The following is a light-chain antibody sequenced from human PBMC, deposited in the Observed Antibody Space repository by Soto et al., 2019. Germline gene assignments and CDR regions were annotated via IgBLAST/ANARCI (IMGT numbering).Light chain of an antibody. CDR3: DSDTSGRSYV. CDR1: SSDVGGYNY. V-gene: IGLV2-14*01. J-gene: IGLJ1*01. Sequence: QSALTQPASVSGSPGQSITISCTGTSSDVGGYNYVSWYQQHPGKAPKLMIYDVSYRPSGVSDRFSGSKSGNTASLTISGLQSEDEADYYCDSDTSGRSYVFGTGTKVTVL. CDR2: DVS.